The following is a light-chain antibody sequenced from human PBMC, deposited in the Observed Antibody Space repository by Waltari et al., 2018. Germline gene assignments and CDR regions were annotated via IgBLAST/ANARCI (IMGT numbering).Light chain of an antibody. Sequence: SYVLTQTPSVSLAPGQPAIITCGGDNIESKSVHWYQLQSGQAPVLVMFYDSDRPPGIPDRFSGSNSGNTATLTISRVEDDDEADYFCQVWDDSNNSGVFGGGTKLTVL. J-gene: IGLJ2*01. CDR1: NIESKS. CDR3: QVWDDSNNSGV. CDR2: YDS. V-gene: IGLV3-21*04.